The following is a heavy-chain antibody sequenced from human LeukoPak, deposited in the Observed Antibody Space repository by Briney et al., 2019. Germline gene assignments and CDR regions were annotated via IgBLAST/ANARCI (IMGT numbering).Heavy chain of an antibody. CDR1: GFTFSSYA. J-gene: IGHJ4*02. V-gene: IGHV3-23*01. Sequence: SGRSLRLSCAASGFTFSSYAMSWVRQAPGKGLEWVSAISGSGGSTYYADSVKGRFTISRDNSKNTLYLQMNSLRAEDTAVYYCAKFRLGYDFWSGYHDYFDYWGQGTLVTVSS. D-gene: IGHD3-3*01. CDR3: AKFRLGYDFWSGYHDYFDY. CDR2: ISGSGGST.